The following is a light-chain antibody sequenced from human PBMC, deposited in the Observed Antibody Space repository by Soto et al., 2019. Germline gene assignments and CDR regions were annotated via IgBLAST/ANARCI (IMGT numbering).Light chain of an antibody. CDR2: WAS. Sequence: DIVMTQSPDSLAVSLGERATINCKSSQSVSFSTNYKYMLSWYQHKPGQPPKLLIYWASTRAIGVPDRFSGSGSGTDFTLTISSLQAEDVAVYYCLQYSDDLFIFGPGTKVEIK. CDR3: LQYSDDLFI. V-gene: IGKV4-1*01. CDR1: QSVSFSTNYKYM. J-gene: IGKJ3*01.